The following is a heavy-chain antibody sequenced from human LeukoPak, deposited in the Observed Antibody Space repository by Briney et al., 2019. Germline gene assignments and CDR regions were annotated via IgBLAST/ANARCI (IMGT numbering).Heavy chain of an antibody. Sequence: SCKASGFTFSSYAMHWVRQAPGKGLEWVAVISYDGSNKYYADSVKGRFTISRDNSKNTLYLQMNSLRAEDTAVYYCARDLIRDSGSYLGLDYWGQGTLVTVSS. V-gene: IGHV3-30-3*01. CDR1: GFTFSSYA. J-gene: IGHJ4*02. CDR3: ARDLIRDSGSYLGLDY. CDR2: ISYDGSNK. D-gene: IGHD1-26*01.